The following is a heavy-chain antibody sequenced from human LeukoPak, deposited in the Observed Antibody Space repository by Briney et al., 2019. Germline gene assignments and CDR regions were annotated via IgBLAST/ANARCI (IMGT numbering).Heavy chain of an antibody. D-gene: IGHD4-17*01. CDR2: IIPIFGTA. Sequence: SVKVSCKASGGTFSSYAISWVRQAPGQGLEWMGGIIPIFGTANYAQKFQGRVTITRDTSAGTAYMELSSLRSEDTAVYYCARGRDYGDYVNYFDYWGQGTLVTVSS. CDR3: ARGRDYGDYVNYFDY. V-gene: IGHV1-69*05. CDR1: GGTFSSYA. J-gene: IGHJ4*02.